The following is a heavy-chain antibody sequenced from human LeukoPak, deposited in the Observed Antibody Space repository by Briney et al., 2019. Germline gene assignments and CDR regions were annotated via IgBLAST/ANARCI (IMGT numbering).Heavy chain of an antibody. J-gene: IGHJ4*02. Sequence: PGGSLRLSCAVSGFTFSSYAMSWVRQAPGKGLEWVSVITGSGASTDYADSVKGRFTISRDNSKNTLYLQMNSLRAEDTGVYYCAKGGSSGRKDYFDYWGQGTLVTVSS. CDR2: ITGSGAST. D-gene: IGHD6-19*01. V-gene: IGHV3-23*01. CDR1: GFTFSSYA. CDR3: AKGGSSGRKDYFDY.